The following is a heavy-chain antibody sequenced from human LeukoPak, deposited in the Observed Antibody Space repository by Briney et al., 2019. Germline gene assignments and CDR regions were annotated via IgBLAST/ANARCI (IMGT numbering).Heavy chain of an antibody. CDR2: ILYSGST. D-gene: IGHD4-23*01. J-gene: IGHJ3*02. CDR3: ARTRGYGGNSPRAFDI. CDR1: GGSISGYF. Sequence: SETLSLTCTVSGGSISGYFWSWVRQPPGKGVEWIAYILYSGSTNYNPSLKSRVTISVDTSKNQFSLMLTSVTAADTAVYYCARTRGYGGNSPRAFDIWGQGTMVTVSS. V-gene: IGHV4-59*01.